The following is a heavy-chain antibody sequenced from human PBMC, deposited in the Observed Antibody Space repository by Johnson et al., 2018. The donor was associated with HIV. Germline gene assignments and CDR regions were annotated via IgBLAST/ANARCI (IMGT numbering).Heavy chain of an antibody. Sequence: VQLVESGGGLVQPGGSLRLSCAASGFTFSSYAMSWVRQAPGKGLEWVSAISGSGGSTYYADSVTGRFTISRDNSKNTLYLQMNSLRAEDTAVYFCGRTSSGSRNALDIWGQGTMVTVSS. D-gene: IGHD3-10*01. CDR3: GRTSSGSRNALDI. CDR2: ISGSGGST. CDR1: GFTFSSYA. J-gene: IGHJ3*02. V-gene: IGHV3-23*04.